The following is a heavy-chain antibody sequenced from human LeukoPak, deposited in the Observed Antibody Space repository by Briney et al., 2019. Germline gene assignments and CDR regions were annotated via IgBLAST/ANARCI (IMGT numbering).Heavy chain of an antibody. J-gene: IGHJ3*02. CDR2: ISSSSSYI. CDR1: GFTFSSYS. CDR3: AREYIVVVPAAQESGYPDAFDI. Sequence: GGSLRLSCAASGFTFSSYSMNWVRQAPGKGLEWVSSISSSSSYIYYADSVKGRFTISRDNAKNSLYLQMNSLRAEDTAVYYCAREYIVVVPAAQESGYPDAFDIWGQGTMVTVSS. V-gene: IGHV3-21*01. D-gene: IGHD2-2*01.